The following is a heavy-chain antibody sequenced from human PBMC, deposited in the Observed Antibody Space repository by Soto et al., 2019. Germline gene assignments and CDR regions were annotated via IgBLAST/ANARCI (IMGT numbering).Heavy chain of an antibody. D-gene: IGHD6-19*01. Sequence: PWGSLRLSCVASGCTFDDCVMHWVRQAPGKGLAWVSSLSGNSNTIGYAHSVKGRFPISRDNAKNSLYLQMNSLRVEATALYYCATDFHPYTAVAGGHXWGQGTRATVSX. CDR2: LSGNSNTI. J-gene: IGHJ4*02. CDR1: GCTFDDCV. CDR3: ATDFHPYTAVAGGHX. V-gene: IGHV3-9*01.